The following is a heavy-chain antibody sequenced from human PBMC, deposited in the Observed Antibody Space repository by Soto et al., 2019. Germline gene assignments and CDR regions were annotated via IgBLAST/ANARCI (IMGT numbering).Heavy chain of an antibody. Sequence: QVPLVESGGGVVQPGRSLRLSCAASGFTFSSYAMHWVRQAPGKGLEWVAVISYDGSNKYYADSVKGRFTISRDNSKNTLYLQMNSLRAEDTAVYYCARVGPPSYGMDVWGQGTTVTVSS. CDR1: GFTFSSYA. CDR2: ISYDGSNK. J-gene: IGHJ6*02. CDR3: ARVGPPSYGMDV. V-gene: IGHV3-30-3*01.